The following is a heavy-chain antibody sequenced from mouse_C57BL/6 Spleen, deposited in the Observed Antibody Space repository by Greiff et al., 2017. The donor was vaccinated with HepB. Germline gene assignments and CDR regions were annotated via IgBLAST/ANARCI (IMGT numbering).Heavy chain of an antibody. CDR1: GYTFTDYY. CDR2: IYPGSGNT. Sequence: VKLVESGAELVRPGASVKLSCKASGYTFTDYYINWVKQRPGQGLEWIARIYPGSGNTYYNEKFKGKATLTAEKSSSTAYMQLSSLTSEDSAVYFCATYGNLYAMDYWGQGTSVTVSS. D-gene: IGHD2-10*02. CDR3: ATYGNLYAMDY. V-gene: IGHV1-76*01. J-gene: IGHJ4*01.